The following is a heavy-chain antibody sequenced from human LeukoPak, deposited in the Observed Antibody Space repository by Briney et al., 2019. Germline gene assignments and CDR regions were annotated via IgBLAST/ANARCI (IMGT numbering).Heavy chain of an antibody. D-gene: IGHD3-22*01. CDR3: ARGSDSSGYGWFDP. CDR1: GYTFTSYG. V-gene: IGHV1-18*01. Sequence: GASVKVSCNASGYTFTSYGISWVRQAPGQGLEWMGWISAYNGNTNYTQKLQGRVTMTTDTSTSTAYMELRSLRSDNTAVYYCARGSDSSGYGWFDPWGQGTLVTVSS. CDR2: ISAYNGNT. J-gene: IGHJ5*02.